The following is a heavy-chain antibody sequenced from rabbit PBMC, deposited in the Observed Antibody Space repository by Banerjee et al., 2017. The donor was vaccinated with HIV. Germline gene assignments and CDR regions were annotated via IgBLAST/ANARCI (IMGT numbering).Heavy chain of an antibody. D-gene: IGHD7-1*01. V-gene: IGHV1S45*01. J-gene: IGHJ4*01. CDR3: ARGSDDNVAFRTATL. Sequence: QEQLEESGGDLVKPEGSLTLTCTASGFDLSTYYYMCWVRQAPGKGLEWIACISTGSSGSTYYASWVNGRFTISKTSSTTVTLQMTSLTAADTATYFCARGSDDNVAFRTATLWGPGTLVTVS. CDR1: GFDLSTYYY. CDR2: ISTGSSGST.